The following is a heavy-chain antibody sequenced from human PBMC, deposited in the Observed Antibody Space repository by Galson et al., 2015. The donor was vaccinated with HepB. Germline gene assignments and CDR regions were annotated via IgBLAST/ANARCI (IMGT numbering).Heavy chain of an antibody. Sequence: SLRLSCAASGFIFDDYAMHWVRQPPGKGLEWVSGISWNRGTISYADSVRGRFTISRDNAKNSLYLQMNSLRAEDTALYYCAKVNGDSIVMASQYFDYWGQGTLVTVSS. CDR2: ISWNRGTI. CDR1: GFIFDDYA. CDR3: AKVNGDSIVMASQYFDY. V-gene: IGHV3-9*01. J-gene: IGHJ4*02. D-gene: IGHD2-8*01.